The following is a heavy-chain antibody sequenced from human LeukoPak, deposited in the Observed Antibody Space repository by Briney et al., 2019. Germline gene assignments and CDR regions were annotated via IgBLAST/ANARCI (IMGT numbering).Heavy chain of an antibody. CDR2: INPNSGGT. V-gene: IGHV1-2*02. CDR1: GYTFTGYY. Sequence: ASVKVSCKASGYTFTGYYMHWVRQAPGQGLEWMGWINPNSGGTNYAQKFQGRVTMTRDTSISTAYMELSRLRSDDTAVYYCARGDSYGYCPSYYWGQGTLVTVSS. J-gene: IGHJ4*02. D-gene: IGHD5-18*01. CDR3: ARGDSYGYCPSYY.